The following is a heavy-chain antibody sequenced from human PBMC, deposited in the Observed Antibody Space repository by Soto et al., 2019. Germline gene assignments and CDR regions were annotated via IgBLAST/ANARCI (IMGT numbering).Heavy chain of an antibody. CDR3: ARVAREGEIDY. D-gene: IGHD3-16*01. J-gene: IGHJ4*02. CDR1: GGSFSGYY. CDR2: INHSGST. V-gene: IGHV4-34*01. Sequence: SETLSLTCAVYGGSFSGYYWSWIRQPPGKGLEWIGEINHSGSTNYNPPLKSRVTISVDTSKNQFSLKLSSVTAADTAVYYCARVAREGEIDYWGQGTLVTVSS.